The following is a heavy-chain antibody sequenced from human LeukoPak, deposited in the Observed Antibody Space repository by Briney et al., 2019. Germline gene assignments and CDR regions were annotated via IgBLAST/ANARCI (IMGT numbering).Heavy chain of an antibody. CDR3: ARGIAAAGRGDY. J-gene: IGHJ4*02. CDR2: INYSGST. D-gene: IGHD6-13*01. Sequence: SETLSLTCTVAGVSISSVSISSYYWSWIRQPPGKGLEWIGYINYSGSTNFNPSLKSRVTISVDTSKNQFSLKLSSVTAADTAVYYCARGIAAAGRGDYWGQGTLVTVSS. V-gene: IGHV4-61*01. CDR1: GVSISSVSISSYY.